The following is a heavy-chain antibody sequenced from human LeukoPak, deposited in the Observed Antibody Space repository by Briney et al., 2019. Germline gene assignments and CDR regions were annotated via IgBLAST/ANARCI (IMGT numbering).Heavy chain of an antibody. V-gene: IGHV4-4*02. CDR2: IYHSGRT. CDR3: ARPLGYCSDSRCPQSWFDP. D-gene: IGHD2-15*01. Sequence: SETLSLTCAVSGGSISSSNWWSWVRQPPGKGLEWIGEIYHSGRTNYNPSLKSRVIMSVDTSKNQFSLKLSSVTAADTAVYYCARPLGYCSDSRCPQSWFDPWGQGTLVTVSS. J-gene: IGHJ5*02. CDR1: GGSISSSNW.